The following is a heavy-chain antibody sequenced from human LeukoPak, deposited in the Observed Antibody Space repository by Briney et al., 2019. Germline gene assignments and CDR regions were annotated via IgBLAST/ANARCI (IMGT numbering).Heavy chain of an antibody. D-gene: IGHD3-3*01. V-gene: IGHV1-24*01. CDR1: GYTLTELS. J-gene: IGHJ1*01. CDR2: FDPEDGET. Sequence: GASVKVSCKVSGYTLTELSMHWVRQAPGKGLEWMGGFDPEDGETIYAQKFQGRVTMTEDTSTDTAYMELSSLRSEDTAVYYCATLRRDYDFWSGYQTPEYFQHWGQGTLVTVSS. CDR3: ATLRRDYDFWSGYQTPEYFQH.